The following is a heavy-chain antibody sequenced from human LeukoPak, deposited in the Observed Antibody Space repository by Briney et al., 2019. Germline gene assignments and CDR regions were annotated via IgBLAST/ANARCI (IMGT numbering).Heavy chain of an antibody. V-gene: IGHV3-33*01. CDR3: ARDSYYGGNFDY. CDR1: GFTFSSYG. Sequence: QPGGSLRLSRAASGFTFSSYGMHWVRQAPGKGLEWVAVIWYDGSNTYYADSVKGRFTMSRDNSKNTLYLQMNSLRAEDTAVYYCARDSYYGGNFDYWGQGTLVTVSS. CDR2: IWYDGSNT. J-gene: IGHJ4*02. D-gene: IGHD4-23*01.